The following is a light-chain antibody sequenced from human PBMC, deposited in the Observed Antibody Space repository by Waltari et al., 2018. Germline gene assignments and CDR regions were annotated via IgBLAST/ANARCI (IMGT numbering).Light chain of an antibody. J-gene: IGKJ2*01. CDR2: KTS. Sequence: VVLTQSPGTLSLSPGERATLSCRASQSVDTTYFAWYQQKPGQSPRLLIYKTSTRATGIPDRFSGSGSGTDFNLNIDMLEPGDSAVYFCQQFGGSPMYTFGQGTKLEI. CDR1: QSVDTTY. CDR3: QQFGGSPMYT. V-gene: IGKV3-20*01.